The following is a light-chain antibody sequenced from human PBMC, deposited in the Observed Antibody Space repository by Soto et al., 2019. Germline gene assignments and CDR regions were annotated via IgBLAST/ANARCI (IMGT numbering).Light chain of an antibody. Sequence: QSVLTQPPSVSGAPGQRVTISCTGGSSDIGADSDVHWYQQLPGTAPRLLIYGGSNRPSGVPARFSGSKSGSSASLAITGLQAEDEADYYCQSYDSRLSGHVVFGGGTKLTVL. J-gene: IGLJ2*01. CDR2: GGS. CDR3: QSYDSRLSGHVV. V-gene: IGLV1-40*01. CDR1: SSDIGADSD.